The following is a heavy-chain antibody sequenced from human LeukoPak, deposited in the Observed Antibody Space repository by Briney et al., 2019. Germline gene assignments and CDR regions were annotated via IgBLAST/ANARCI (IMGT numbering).Heavy chain of an antibody. CDR1: GGSISSSSYY. CDR3: ARDRAVYDFWSGYRTNWFDP. Sequence: SETLSLTCTVSGGSISSSSYYWGWIRQPPGKGLEWIGSIYYSGSTYYNRSLKSRVTISVDTSKNQFSLKLSSVTAADTAVYYCARDRAVYDFWSGYRTNWFDPWGQGTLVTVSS. V-gene: IGHV4-39*07. CDR2: IYYSGST. J-gene: IGHJ5*02. D-gene: IGHD3-3*01.